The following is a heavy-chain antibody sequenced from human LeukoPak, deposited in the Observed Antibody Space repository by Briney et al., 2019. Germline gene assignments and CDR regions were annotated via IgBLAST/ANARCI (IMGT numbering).Heavy chain of an antibody. J-gene: IGHJ5*02. D-gene: IGHD6-13*01. CDR2: INHSGST. CDR3: ARLNPHSWYALKGFDP. V-gene: IGHV4-34*01. Sequence: SETLSLTCAVYGGSFSGYYWSWIRQPPGKGLEWIGEINHSGSTNYNPSLKSRVTISVDTSKNQFSLKLSSVTAADTAVYYCARLNPHSWYALKGFDPWGQGTLVTVSS. CDR1: GGSFSGYY.